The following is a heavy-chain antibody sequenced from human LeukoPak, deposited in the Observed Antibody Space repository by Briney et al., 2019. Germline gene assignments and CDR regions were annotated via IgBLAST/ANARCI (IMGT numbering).Heavy chain of an antibody. CDR2: INHSGSI. CDR3: ARGPYYYDSSGYSNFDY. V-gene: IGHV4-34*01. CDR1: GGSFSGYY. J-gene: IGHJ4*02. D-gene: IGHD3-22*01. Sequence: PSEPLSLTCAVYGGSFSGYYWSWIRQPPGKGLEWIGEINHSGSINYNPSLKSRVTISVDASKNQFSLKLSSVTAADTAVYYCARGPYYYDSSGYSNFDYWGQGTLVTVSS.